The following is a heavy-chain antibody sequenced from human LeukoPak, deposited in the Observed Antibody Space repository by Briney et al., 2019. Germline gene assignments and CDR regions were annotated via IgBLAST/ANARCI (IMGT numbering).Heavy chain of an antibody. V-gene: IGHV3-7*01. CDR2: INEDGGER. D-gene: IGHD1-14*01. CDR1: GFTLNRYW. Sequence: QRGGSLRLSCAASGFTLNRYWMSWVRQAPGKWLEWVANINEDGGERHYVDSVKGRFTISRDNAKNSLYLQMNSLRAEDTAVYYCARGGNLENWGGGTLVTVSS. J-gene: IGHJ4*02. CDR3: ARGGNLEN.